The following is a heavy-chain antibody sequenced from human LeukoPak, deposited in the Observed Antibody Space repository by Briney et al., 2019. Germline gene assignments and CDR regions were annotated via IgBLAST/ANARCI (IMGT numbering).Heavy chain of an antibody. Sequence: SETLSLTCTVSGGSISSYYWSWIRQPPGKGLEWIGYIYYSGSTNYNPSLKSRVTISVDTSKNQFSLKLGSVTAADTAVYYCARVSLQAFDYWGQGTLVTVSS. CDR2: IYYSGST. CDR1: GGSISSYY. J-gene: IGHJ4*02. D-gene: IGHD1-1*01. V-gene: IGHV4-59*01. CDR3: ARVSLQAFDY.